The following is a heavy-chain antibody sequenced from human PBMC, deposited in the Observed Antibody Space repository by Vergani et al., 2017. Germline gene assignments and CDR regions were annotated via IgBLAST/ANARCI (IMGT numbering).Heavy chain of an antibody. CDR3: ARARRFGDYYYYGMDV. Sequence: EVQLVESGGGLVQPGGSLRLSCAASGFTVSSNYMSWVRQAPGKGLEWVSAISGSGGSTYYADSVKGRFTISRDNSKNTLYLQMNSLRAEDTAVYYCARARRFGDYYYYGMDVWGQGTTVTVSS. V-gene: IGHV3-23*04. J-gene: IGHJ6*02. D-gene: IGHD3-10*01. CDR1: GFTVSSNY. CDR2: ISGSGGST.